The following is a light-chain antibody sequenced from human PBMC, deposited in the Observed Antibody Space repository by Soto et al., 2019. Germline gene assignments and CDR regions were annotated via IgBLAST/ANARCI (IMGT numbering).Light chain of an antibody. J-gene: IGLJ3*02. Sequence: QSALTQPASVSGSPGQSITISCTGTSSDVGGYNYVSWYQQHPGKAPKLMIYEVSNRPSGVSNRFSGSKSGNTASLTISGLQAEDEADYYFSAYTSSSKVFGGGTKLTVL. CDR1: SSDVGGYNY. V-gene: IGLV2-14*01. CDR2: EVS. CDR3: SAYTSSSKV.